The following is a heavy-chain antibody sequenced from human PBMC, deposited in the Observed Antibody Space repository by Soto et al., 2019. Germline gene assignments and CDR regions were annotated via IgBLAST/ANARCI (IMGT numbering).Heavy chain of an antibody. J-gene: IGHJ6*02. D-gene: IGHD5-12*01. CDR3: ARDLRDGYNFGPYYYGMDV. CDR1: GATFSSYA. CDR2: IIPIFGTA. V-gene: IGHV1-69*01. Sequence: QVQLVQSGAEVKKPGSSVKVSCKASGATFSSYAISWVRQAPGQGLEWMGGIIPIFGTANYAQKFQGRVTITADESTSTAYMELSSLRSEDTAVYYCARDLRDGYNFGPYYYGMDVWGQGTTVTVSS.